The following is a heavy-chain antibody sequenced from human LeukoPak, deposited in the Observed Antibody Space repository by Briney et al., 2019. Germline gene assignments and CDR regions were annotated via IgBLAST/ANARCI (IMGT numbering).Heavy chain of an antibody. CDR2: ISGSGGST. CDR3: ARGRSYDSRATSGY. D-gene: IGHD3-22*01. J-gene: IGHJ4*02. CDR1: GFTFSDYY. Sequence: GGSLRLSCAASGFTFSDYYMSWIRQAPGKGLEWVSAISGSGGSTYYADSVKGRFTISRDNSKNTLYLQMNSLRAEDTAVYYCARGRSYDSRATSGYWGQGTLVTVSS. V-gene: IGHV3-23*01.